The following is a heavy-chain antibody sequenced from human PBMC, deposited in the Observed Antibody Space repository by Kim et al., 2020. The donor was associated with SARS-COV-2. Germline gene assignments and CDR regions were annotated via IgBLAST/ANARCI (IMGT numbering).Heavy chain of an antibody. CDR3: ARVGVADLYYGMDV. J-gene: IGHJ6*02. CDR2: IYSGGST. V-gene: IGHV3-53*01. Sequence: GGSLRLSCAASGFTVSSNYMSWVRQAPGKGLEWVSVIYSGGSTYYADSVKGRFTISRDNSKNTLYLQMNSLRAEDTAVYYCARVGVADLYYGMDVWGQGTTVTVSS. D-gene: IGHD6-19*01. CDR1: GFTVSSNY.